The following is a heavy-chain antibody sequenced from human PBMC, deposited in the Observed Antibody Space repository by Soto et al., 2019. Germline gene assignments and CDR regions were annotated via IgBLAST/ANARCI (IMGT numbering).Heavy chain of an antibody. J-gene: IGHJ3*02. Sequence: LSLTCTVSGGSISSGDYYWSWIRQPPGKGLEWIGYIYYSGSTYYNPSLKSRVTISVDTSKNQFSLKLSSVTAADTAVYYCARGRQQGDHHDVFDIWAQRTLV. V-gene: IGHV4-30-4*01. CDR2: IYYSGST. D-gene: IGHD6-13*01. CDR3: ARGRQQGDHHDVFDI. CDR1: GGSISSGDYY.